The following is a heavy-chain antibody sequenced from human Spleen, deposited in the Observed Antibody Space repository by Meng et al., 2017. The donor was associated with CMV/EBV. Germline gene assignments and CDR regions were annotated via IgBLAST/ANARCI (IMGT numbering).Heavy chain of an antibody. Sequence: GESLKISCAASGFTFSSYVMNWVRQAPGKGQDWVSAISGSGAGTYYADSVKGRFTISRDNSKNTLYLQMNSLRAEDTAVYYCAKGKGGTYPYYFDYWGQGTLVTVSS. CDR3: AKGKGGTYPYYFDY. CDR1: GFTFSSYV. D-gene: IGHD1-26*01. CDR2: ISGSGAGT. J-gene: IGHJ4*02. V-gene: IGHV3-23*01.